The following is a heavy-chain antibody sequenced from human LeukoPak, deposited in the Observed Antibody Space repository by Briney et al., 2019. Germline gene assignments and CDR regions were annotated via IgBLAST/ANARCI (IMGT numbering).Heavy chain of an antibody. Sequence: SETLSLICTVSGYSISSGYYWGWIRQPPGKGLEWIGSIYHSGSTYYNPSLKSRVTISVDTSKNQFSLKLSSVTAADTAVYYCARAADGYNYAFDIWGQGTMVTVSS. CDR3: ARAADGYNYAFDI. CDR2: IYHSGST. J-gene: IGHJ3*02. CDR1: GYSISSGYY. V-gene: IGHV4-38-2*02. D-gene: IGHD5-24*01.